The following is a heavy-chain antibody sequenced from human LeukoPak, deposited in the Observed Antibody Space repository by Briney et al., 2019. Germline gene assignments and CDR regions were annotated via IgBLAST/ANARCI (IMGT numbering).Heavy chain of an antibody. J-gene: IGHJ4*02. Sequence: SETLSLTCTVSGGSISSYYWSWIRQPAGKGLEWIGRIYTSGSTNYNPSLKSRVTMSVDTSKNQFSLKLSSVTAADTAVYYCARASNIVATTKRYYFDYWGQGTLVTVSS. V-gene: IGHV4-4*07. CDR3: ARASNIVATTKRYYFDY. CDR1: GGSISSYY. D-gene: IGHD5-12*01. CDR2: IYTSGST.